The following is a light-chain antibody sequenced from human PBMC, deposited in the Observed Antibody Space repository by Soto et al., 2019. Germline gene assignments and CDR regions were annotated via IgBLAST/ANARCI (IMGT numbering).Light chain of an antibody. CDR2: DVT. Sequence: QPVLTQPASVSGSPGQSITISCTGTSNDVGGDDYVSWYQQYPGKAPKLMIYDVTNRPSGVSIRFSGSKSGNTASLTISGLQAEDEADYYCSAHTVRSTGVFGTGTKLTVL. V-gene: IGLV2-14*03. J-gene: IGLJ1*01. CDR1: SNDVGGDDY. CDR3: SAHTVRSTGV.